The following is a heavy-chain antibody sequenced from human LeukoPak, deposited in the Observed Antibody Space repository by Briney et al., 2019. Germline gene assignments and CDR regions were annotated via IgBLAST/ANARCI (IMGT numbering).Heavy chain of an antibody. D-gene: IGHD3-10*01. CDR3: ARGSFGSGSLDY. CDR2: IYHSGS. Sequence: SETLSLTCTVSGGSISSYYWSWIRQPPGKGLEWIGYIYHSGSNYNPSLKSRVTISPGTSKNQFSLKLRSVTAADTAVYFCARGSFGSGSLDYWGQGTLVTVSS. CDR1: GGSISSYY. V-gene: IGHV4-59*01. J-gene: IGHJ4*02.